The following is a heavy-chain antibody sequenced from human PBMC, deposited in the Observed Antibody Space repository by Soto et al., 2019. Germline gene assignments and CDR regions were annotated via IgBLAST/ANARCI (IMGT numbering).Heavy chain of an antibody. D-gene: IGHD1-26*01. Sequence: PGGSLRLSCAASGFIFSSYTMHWVRQAPGKGLEWVGGITYDGSNQYYADSVKGRFTISRDNFRNMLFLQMNSLRPDDPAVYYCARAASRSYPDFDYWGQGPRGTVS. CDR1: GFIFSSYT. CDR2: ITYDGSNQ. J-gene: IGHJ4*02. CDR3: ARAASRSYPDFDY. V-gene: IGHV3-30-3*01.